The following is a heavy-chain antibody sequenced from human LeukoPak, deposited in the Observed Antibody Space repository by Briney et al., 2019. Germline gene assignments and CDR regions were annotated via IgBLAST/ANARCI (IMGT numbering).Heavy chain of an antibody. CDR3: ASVYCSGGSCDYYYGTDV. CDR1: GGTFSSYA. Sequence: SVKVSCKASGGTFSSYAISWVRQAPGQGLEWMGGIIPIFGTANYAQKFQGRVTITADKSTSTAYMELSSLRSEDTAVYYCASVYCSGGSCDYYYGTDVWGKGTTVTVSS. J-gene: IGHJ6*04. V-gene: IGHV1-69*06. CDR2: IIPIFGTA. D-gene: IGHD2-15*01.